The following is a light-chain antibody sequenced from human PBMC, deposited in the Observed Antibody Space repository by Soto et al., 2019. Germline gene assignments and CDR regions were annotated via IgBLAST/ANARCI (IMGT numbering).Light chain of an antibody. CDR1: QSVSSY. V-gene: IGKV3-11*01. CDR2: DAS. CDR3: HQRSNWPWT. Sequence: EIVLTQSPATLSLSPGERATLSCRASQSVSSYLAWYQQKPGQAPRLLIFDASSRATGIPARFSGSGSGTDFTLTICSLEPEDFALYYCHQRSNWPWTFGQGTKVEIK. J-gene: IGKJ1*01.